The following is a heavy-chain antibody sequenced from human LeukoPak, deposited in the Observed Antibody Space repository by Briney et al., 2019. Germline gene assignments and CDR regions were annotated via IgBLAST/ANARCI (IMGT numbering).Heavy chain of an antibody. J-gene: IGHJ4*02. CDR2: IYYSGST. CDR1: GGSISSYY. D-gene: IGHD6-19*01. Sequence: SETLSLTCTVSGGSISSYYWSWIRQPPGKGLEWIGYIYYSGSTNYNPSLKSRVTISVDTSKNQFSLKLSSVTAADTAVYYCAKRAVAGFIGGPQPDYWGQGTLVTVSS. V-gene: IGHV4-59*01. CDR3: AKRAVAGFIGGPQPDY.